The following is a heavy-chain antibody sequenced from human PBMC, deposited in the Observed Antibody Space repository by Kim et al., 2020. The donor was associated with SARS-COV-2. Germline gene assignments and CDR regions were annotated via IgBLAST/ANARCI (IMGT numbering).Heavy chain of an antibody. V-gene: IGHV3-15*01. Sequence: GGSLRLSCAASGFTFSNAWMSWVRQAPGKGLEWVGRIKSKTDGGTTDYAAPVKGRFTISRDDSKNTLYLQMNSLKTEDTAVYYCTTEDDYGDYEGYYYYGMDVWGQGTTVTVSS. J-gene: IGHJ6*02. CDR3: TTEDDYGDYEGYYYYGMDV. D-gene: IGHD4-17*01. CDR1: GFTFSNAW. CDR2: IKSKTDGGTT.